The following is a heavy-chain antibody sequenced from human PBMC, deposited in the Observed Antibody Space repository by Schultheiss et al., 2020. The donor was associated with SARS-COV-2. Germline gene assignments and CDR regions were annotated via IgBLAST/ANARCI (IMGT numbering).Heavy chain of an antibody. D-gene: IGHD3-22*01. Sequence: GGSLRLSCAASGFTFDDYAMHWVRQAPGKGLEWVSAISWNSGRIFYADSVKGRFTISRDNAKNSLHLQMNSLRAEDTALYYCATSHYYDSSGFDYWGQGSLVTVSS. CDR2: ISWNSGRI. CDR3: ATSHYYDSSGFDY. J-gene: IGHJ4*02. CDR1: GFTFDDYA. V-gene: IGHV3-9*01.